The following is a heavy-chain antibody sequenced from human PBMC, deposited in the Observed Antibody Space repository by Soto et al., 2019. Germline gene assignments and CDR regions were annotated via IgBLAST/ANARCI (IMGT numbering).Heavy chain of an antibody. Sequence: QVQLVQSGAEVKKPGASVKVSCKASGYTFTSYGISWVRQAPGQGLEWMGWISAYNGNTNYAQKLQGRVTMTTDTSTSTAYMELRSLRSDDTAVYYCARDRAPLNRDSSSYYYYYGMDVWGQGTTVTVSS. CDR3: ARDRAPLNRDSSSYYYYYGMDV. CDR2: ISAYNGNT. J-gene: IGHJ6*02. D-gene: IGHD6-6*01. V-gene: IGHV1-18*04. CDR1: GYTFTSYG.